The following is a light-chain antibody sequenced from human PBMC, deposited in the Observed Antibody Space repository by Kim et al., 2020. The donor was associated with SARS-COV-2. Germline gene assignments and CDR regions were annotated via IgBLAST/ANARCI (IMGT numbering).Light chain of an antibody. V-gene: IGLV3-19*01. Sequence: SSELTQDPAVSVALGQTVRITCQGDSLRTYYASWYQQKPGQAPILVIYGKNNRPSGIPDRSSGSSSGNPASLTVTGPQAVDEADYYCNSRDISGDHVVFG. J-gene: IGLJ2*01. CDR2: GKN. CDR3: NSRDISGDHVV. CDR1: SLRTYY.